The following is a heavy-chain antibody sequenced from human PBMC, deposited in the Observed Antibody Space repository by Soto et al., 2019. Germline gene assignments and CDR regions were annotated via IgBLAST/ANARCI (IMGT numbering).Heavy chain of an antibody. V-gene: IGHV3-30*18. D-gene: IGHD1-26*01. CDR3: AKAGGSYFVIPDS. CDR2: ISFDGSDK. Sequence: QVQLVESGGGVVQPGRSLRLSCAASGFTFSSYGMHWVRQAPGKGLEWVAVISFDGSDKYYTDSVKGRFAISRDNSKSTLYLEVNSLRGDDTAVYYCAKAGGSYFVIPDSWGQGTLVTVSS. CDR1: GFTFSSYG. J-gene: IGHJ5*01.